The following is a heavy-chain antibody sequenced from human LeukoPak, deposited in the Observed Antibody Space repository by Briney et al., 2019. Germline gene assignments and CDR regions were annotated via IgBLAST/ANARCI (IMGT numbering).Heavy chain of an antibody. CDR2: INHSGNT. V-gene: IGHV4-34*01. J-gene: IGHJ4*02. Sequence: SETLSLTCAVYGGSFSGYYRSWIRQPPGKGLEWIGEINHSGNTNYNPSLKSRVTMSVDTSKNQFSLELSSVTAADTAVYYCARWTTVTRAFDYWGQGTLVTVSS. D-gene: IGHD4-17*01. CDR1: GGSFSGYY. CDR3: ARWTTVTRAFDY.